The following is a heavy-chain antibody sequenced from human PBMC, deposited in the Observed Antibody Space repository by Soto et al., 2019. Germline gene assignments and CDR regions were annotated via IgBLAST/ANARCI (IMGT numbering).Heavy chain of an antibody. CDR3: TREDGLRPGTFEI. D-gene: IGHD2-8*01. J-gene: IGHJ3*02. CDR1: GFTFPTTSSGDY. Sequence: QVQLVQSGAEVKKPGASVKLSCMASGFTFPTTSSGDYIHWVRQAPGQGLEWMGLIDPSSESAAYEQKFQDRVTMTRDTSTSTVYMELSSLRSADTAVYFCTREDGLRPGTFEIWGQGTVVAVSS. V-gene: IGHV1-46*03. CDR2: IDPSSESA.